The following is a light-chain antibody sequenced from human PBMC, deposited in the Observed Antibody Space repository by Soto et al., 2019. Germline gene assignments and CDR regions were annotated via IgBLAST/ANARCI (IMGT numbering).Light chain of an antibody. J-gene: IGKJ5*01. CDR2: GAS. CDR3: QQYNNLPVT. CDR1: QSVSSN. V-gene: IGKV3-15*01. Sequence: EIVMPKYPATLSVSPGERATLSCRASQSVSSNLAWYQQKPGQAPRLLIYGASTRATGIPARFSGSGSGTEFTLTISGLQSEDFAVYYCQQYNNLPVTFGQGRLLEI.